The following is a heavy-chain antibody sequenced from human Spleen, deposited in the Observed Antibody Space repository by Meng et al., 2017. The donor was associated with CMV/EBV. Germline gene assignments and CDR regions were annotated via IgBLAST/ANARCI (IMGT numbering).Heavy chain of an antibody. D-gene: IGHD3-9*01. CDR1: GLSFSAYA. V-gene: IGHV3-21*01. J-gene: IGHJ6*02. CDR3: ARDHKYYDILTGYYHPYYYYGMDV. Sequence: GGSLRLSCAASGLSFSAYAMHWVRQAPGKGLEWVSSISSSANYIYYADSMKGRFTISRDNAKNSLYLQMNSLRAEDTAVYYCARDHKYYDILTGYYHPYYYYGMDVWGQGTTVTVSS. CDR2: ISSSANYI.